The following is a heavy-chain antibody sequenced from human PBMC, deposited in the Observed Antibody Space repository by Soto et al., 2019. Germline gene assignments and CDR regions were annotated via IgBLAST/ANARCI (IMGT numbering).Heavy chain of an antibody. D-gene: IGHD5-12*01. Sequence: AAVKVSCKASGYTFTGYYMHWVRQAPGQGLEWMGWINPNSGGTNYAQKFQGRVTMTRDTSISTAYMELSRLRSDETAVYYCARESGYSGYLGYRMDVWGQGNTVTV. J-gene: IGHJ6*02. CDR3: ARESGYSGYLGYRMDV. CDR2: INPNSGGT. CDR1: GYTFTGYY. V-gene: IGHV1-2*02.